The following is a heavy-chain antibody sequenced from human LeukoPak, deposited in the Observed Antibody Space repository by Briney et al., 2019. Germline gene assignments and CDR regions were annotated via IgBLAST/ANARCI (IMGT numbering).Heavy chain of an antibody. D-gene: IGHD3-22*01. V-gene: IGHV3-30*02. CDR1: GFIFSNYG. Sequence: GGSLRLSCAASGFIFSNYGMHWVRQAPGKGLQWVAFIRYDGSNKYYADSVKGRFTISRDNSKNTLYLQMNSLRAEDTAVYYCARDHNYYDSSGYSLFDYWGQGTLVTVSS. J-gene: IGHJ4*02. CDR3: ARDHNYYDSSGYSLFDY. CDR2: IRYDGSNK.